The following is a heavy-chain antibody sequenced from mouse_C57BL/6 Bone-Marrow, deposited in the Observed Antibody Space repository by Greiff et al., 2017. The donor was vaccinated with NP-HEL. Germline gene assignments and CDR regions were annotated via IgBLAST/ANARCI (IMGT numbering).Heavy chain of an antibody. J-gene: IGHJ2*01. V-gene: IGHV1-50*01. CDR3: AFITTVVGYYFDY. CDR2: IDPSDSYT. Sequence: VQLQQSGAELVKPGASVKLSCKASGYTFTSYWMQWVKQRPGQGLEWIGEIDPSDSYTNYNQKFKGKATLTVDTSSSTAYMQLSSLTSEDSAVYYCAFITTVVGYYFDYWGQGTTLTVSS. D-gene: IGHD1-1*01. CDR1: GYTFTSYW.